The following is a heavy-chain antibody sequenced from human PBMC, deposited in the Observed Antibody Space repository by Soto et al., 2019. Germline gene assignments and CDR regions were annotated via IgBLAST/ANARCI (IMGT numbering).Heavy chain of an antibody. CDR1: GGSISNNNW. J-gene: IGHJ5*02. Sequence: SETLSLTCVVSGGSISNNNWWTWVRQPPGKGLEWIAEIYHSGATNYNPSLRSRVTLSVDKSNNQVSLRLNSVTAADTAVYYCAGRLIEPPEWLDPCGQGTPVTVSS. CDR2: IYHSGAT. D-gene: IGHD3-16*01. V-gene: IGHV4-4*02. CDR3: AGRLIEPPEWLDP.